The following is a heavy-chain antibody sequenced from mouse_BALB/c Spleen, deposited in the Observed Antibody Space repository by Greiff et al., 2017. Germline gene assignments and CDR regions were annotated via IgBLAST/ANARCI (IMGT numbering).Heavy chain of an antibody. J-gene: IGHJ2*01. CDR2: INPYNGDT. CDR3: GSGGCFDY. CDR1: GYSFTGYF. V-gene: IGHV1-20*01. D-gene: IGHD1-1*02. Sequence: VQLQQSGPELVKPGDSVKISCKPSGYSFTGYFMNRVKQRHGTSLEWIGRINPYNGDTFYNQKFKGKATLTVDKSSSTAHMELLSLTSEDSAVYYCGSGGCFDYWGQGTTLTVSS.